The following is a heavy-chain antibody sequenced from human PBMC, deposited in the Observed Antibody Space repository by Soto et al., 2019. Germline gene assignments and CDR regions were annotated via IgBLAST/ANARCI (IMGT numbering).Heavy chain of an antibody. CDR3: ARDFDFLFDY. J-gene: IGHJ4*02. CDR2: INVKDGHI. CDR1: GYSFSKYG. Sequence: GASVKVSCTASGYSFSKYGISWVRQAPGQGLEWLGWINVKDGHINYGRNFQGRLILTTDTSTTTAYMELRTLRFDDTAVYYCARDFDFLFDYWGQGTWVTVSS. V-gene: IGHV1-18*01.